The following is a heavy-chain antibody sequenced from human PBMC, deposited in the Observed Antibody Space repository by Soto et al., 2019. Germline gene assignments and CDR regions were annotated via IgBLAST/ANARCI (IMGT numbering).Heavy chain of an antibody. Sequence: PSDTLSLTCTVSGGSISSGGYYWTWIRQHPGKGLEWIGYNYYSGSTYYNPSLKSRVTISVDTSKNQFSLKLSSGTAADTAVYYCARERPDGARLDPWGQGILVT. CDR2: NYYSGST. CDR1: GGSISSGGYY. V-gene: IGHV4-30-4*02. CDR3: ARERPDGARLDP. J-gene: IGHJ5*02. D-gene: IGHD6-6*01.